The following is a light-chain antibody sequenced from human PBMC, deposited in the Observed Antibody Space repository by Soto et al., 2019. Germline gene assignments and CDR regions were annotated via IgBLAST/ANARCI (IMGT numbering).Light chain of an antibody. CDR2: AAS. Sequence: DIQLTQSPSFLTASVGDRVTITCRASQGISSYLAWYQQKPGKAPKLLIYAASTLQSGVPSRFSGSGSGTEFTLTSSSLQPEHFATYYCQHLNSYPLTFGGGSKVEI. CDR1: QGISSY. J-gene: IGKJ4*01. CDR3: QHLNSYPLT. V-gene: IGKV1-9*01.